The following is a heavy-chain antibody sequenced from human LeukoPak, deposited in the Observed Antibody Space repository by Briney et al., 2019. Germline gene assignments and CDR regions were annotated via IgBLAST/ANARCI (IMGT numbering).Heavy chain of an antibody. V-gene: IGHV3-23*01. CDR2: IASDGGT. J-gene: IGHJ4*02. CDR1: GFTLRHFA. Sequence: GGSLRLSCAASGFTLRHFAMNWVRQAPGKGLEWVSSIASDGGTFYAGSVKGRFTISRDISTNTLHLQMNSLRADDTAIYFCADEAHRHLDLHNWGQGTLVTVST. CDR3: ADEAHRHLDLHN.